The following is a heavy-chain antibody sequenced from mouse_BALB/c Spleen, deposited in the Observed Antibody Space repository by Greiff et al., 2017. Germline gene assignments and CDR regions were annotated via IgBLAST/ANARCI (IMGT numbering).Heavy chain of an antibody. CDR3: ARGEGNYFYYAMDY. CDR2: ILPGSGST. V-gene: IGHV1-9*01. Sequence: QVQLQQPGAELMKPGASVKISCKATGYTFSSYWIEWVKQRPGHGLEWIGEILPGSGSTNYNEKFKGKATFTADTSSNTAYMQLSSLTSEDSAVYYCARGEGNYFYYAMDYWGQGTSVTVSS. J-gene: IGHJ4*01. D-gene: IGHD2-1*01. CDR1: GYTFSSYW.